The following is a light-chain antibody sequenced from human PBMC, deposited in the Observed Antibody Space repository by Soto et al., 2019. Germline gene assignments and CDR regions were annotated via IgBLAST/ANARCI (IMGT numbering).Light chain of an antibody. V-gene: IGKV3-15*01. CDR1: QTITTY. J-gene: IGKJ1*01. CDR2: GAS. CDR3: QHYNNWPPWT. Sequence: IVLTQSPATLSLSPGERATLSCRASQTITTYLAWYQQKPGQSPRLLILGASTRAPGIPARFSGSGSGTEFTLTISTLQSEDFAIYYCQHYNNWPPWTFGQGTKVDIK.